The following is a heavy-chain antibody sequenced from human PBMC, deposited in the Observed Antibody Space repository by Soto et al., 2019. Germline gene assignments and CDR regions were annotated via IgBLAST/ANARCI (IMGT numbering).Heavy chain of an antibody. J-gene: IGHJ6*02. Sequence: QVPLVESGRGVAQPGGSLRLSCAASGFTFRSFGMHWVRQAPGKRLEWVAVIWYDGSRKYYADSVKGRFSISRANSKNTLYLQMNSPRAEDTAVYYCAMTSTDYDFWSGYPCHYYYGRDVWGQGTTLTVSS. CDR3: AMTSTDYDFWSGYPCHYYYGRDV. D-gene: IGHD3-3*01. CDR2: IWYDGSRK. V-gene: IGHV3-33*01. CDR1: GFTFRSFG.